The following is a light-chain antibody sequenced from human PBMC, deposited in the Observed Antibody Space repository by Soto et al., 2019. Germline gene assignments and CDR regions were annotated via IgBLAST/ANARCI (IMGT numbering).Light chain of an antibody. CDR2: DAS. CDR3: QPYNNWPS. CDR1: QSISTY. V-gene: IGKV3-11*01. Sequence: EIVLTQSPATLSLSAGERAALSWRASQSISTYLAWYQQKPGQAPRLLIYDASNRAAGIPARFSGSGSETEFTLTIRSLHSEDFAVDFCQPYNNWPSFGQGTRLEIK. J-gene: IGKJ5*01.